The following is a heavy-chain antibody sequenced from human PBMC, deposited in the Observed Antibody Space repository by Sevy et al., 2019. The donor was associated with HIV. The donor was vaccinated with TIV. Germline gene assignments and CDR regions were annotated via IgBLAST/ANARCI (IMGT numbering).Heavy chain of an antibody. Sequence: SETLSLTFAVSGYSISSSNWWGWIRQPPGKGLEWIGYIYYSGSTYYNPSLKSRVTMSVDTSKNQFSLKLSSVTAVDTAVYYCARSEAAGTVDYWGQGTLVTVSS. CDR1: GYSISSSNW. CDR2: IYYSGST. CDR3: ARSEAAGTVDY. D-gene: IGHD6-13*01. J-gene: IGHJ4*02. V-gene: IGHV4-28*01.